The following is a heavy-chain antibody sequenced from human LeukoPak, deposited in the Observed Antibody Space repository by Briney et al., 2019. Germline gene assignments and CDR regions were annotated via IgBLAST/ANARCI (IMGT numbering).Heavy chain of an antibody. V-gene: IGHV1-18*01. CDR3: GAGHPRVDY. CDR1: GYTFTYYA. CDR2: TSTYNDGK. Sequence: ASVKVSCKASGYTFTYYAITWVRQAPGQGLEWMGWTSTYNDGKNYAQSLQGRITMTTDTSTNTAYMELSSLRSDDTAIYYCGAGHPRVDYWGQGTLVTVSS. J-gene: IGHJ4*02.